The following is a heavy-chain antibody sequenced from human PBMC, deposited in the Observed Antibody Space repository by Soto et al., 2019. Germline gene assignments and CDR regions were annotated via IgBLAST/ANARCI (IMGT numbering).Heavy chain of an antibody. J-gene: IGHJ3*02. D-gene: IGHD3-3*01. CDR3: ARDRPQITIFDAFDI. CDR1: GFTFTTYV. Sequence: QVQLVESGGGVVQPGGSLRLSCAASGFTFTTYVMHWVRQSPGTGLECVAVISRDGSNKYYAESVKGRFTISRDNSKNTLFLQMNSLRVDDTAVYYCARDRPQITIFDAFDIWGQGTMVTVSS. V-gene: IGHV3-30*14. CDR2: ISRDGSNK.